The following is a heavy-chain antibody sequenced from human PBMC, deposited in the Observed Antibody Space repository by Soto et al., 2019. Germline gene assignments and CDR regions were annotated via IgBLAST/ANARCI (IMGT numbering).Heavy chain of an antibody. J-gene: IGHJ4*02. D-gene: IGHD5-18*01. CDR3: ARGRGYSYGRFDY. CDR2: IYYSGST. V-gene: IGHV4-59*08. Sequence: SETLSLTCTVSGGSISSYYWSWIRQPPGKGLEWIGYIYYSGSTNYNPSLKSRVTISVDTSKNQFSLKLSSVTAADTAVYYCARGRGYSYGRFDYWGQRTLVTVSS. CDR1: GGSISSYY.